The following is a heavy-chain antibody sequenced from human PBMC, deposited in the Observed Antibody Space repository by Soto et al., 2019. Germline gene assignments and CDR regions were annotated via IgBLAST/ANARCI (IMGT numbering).Heavy chain of an antibody. D-gene: IGHD2-2*01. Sequence: QVQLQESGPGLVKPSETLSLTCTVSGGSISSYYWSWIRQPPGKGLEWIGYIYYSGSTNYNPSLKSRVTISVDTSKNQFSRKLSSVTAADTAVYYCARVMPDYYYYGMDVWGQGTTVTVSS. CDR1: GGSISSYY. CDR3: ARVMPDYYYYGMDV. J-gene: IGHJ6*02. CDR2: IYYSGST. V-gene: IGHV4-59*01.